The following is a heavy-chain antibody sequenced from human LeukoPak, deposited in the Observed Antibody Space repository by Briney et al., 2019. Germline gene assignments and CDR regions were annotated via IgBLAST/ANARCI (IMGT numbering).Heavy chain of an antibody. Sequence: ASVKVSCKASGGTFRSHAISWVRQAPGQGLEWVGGIIPIFGTVNNAQKFQGRVTITADESTSTVYMELSSLRYEDTAIYYCATDQGSSWYQNWGQGTLVTVSS. CDR1: GGTFRSHA. D-gene: IGHD6-13*01. CDR2: IIPIFGTV. CDR3: ATDQGSSWYQN. J-gene: IGHJ4*02. V-gene: IGHV1-69*13.